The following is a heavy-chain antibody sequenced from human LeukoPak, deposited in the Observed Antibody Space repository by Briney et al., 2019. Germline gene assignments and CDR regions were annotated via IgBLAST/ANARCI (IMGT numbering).Heavy chain of an antibody. J-gene: IGHJ4*02. V-gene: IGHV3-53*01. CDR3: AKPPGLRYFDWLFSDY. Sequence: PGGSLRLSCTASGFTVSSNYMSWVRQAPGKGLEWVSVIYSGGSTYYADSVKGRFTISRDNSKNTLFLQMNSLRAEDTAIYYCAKPPGLRYFDWLFSDYWGQGTLVTVSS. CDR2: IYSGGST. D-gene: IGHD3-9*01. CDR1: GFTVSSNY.